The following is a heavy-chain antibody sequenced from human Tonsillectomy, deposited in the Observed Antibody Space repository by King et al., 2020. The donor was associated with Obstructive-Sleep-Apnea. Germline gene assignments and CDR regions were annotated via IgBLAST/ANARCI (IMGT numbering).Heavy chain of an antibody. Sequence: QLQESGPGLVKPSQTLSLTCTVSGGSISRGGYYWSWIRQLPGKGREWIWDISYSGSTYYNSSLKSRVTRTEDTSKTQFSLWLSSVTAADTAVYYCARLRVQAVTEHFFDYWGQGTLVTVSS. J-gene: IGHJ4*02. V-gene: IGHV4-31*03. CDR3: ARLRVQAVTEHFFDY. CDR2: ISYSGST. CDR1: GGSISRGGYY. D-gene: IGHD4-17*01.